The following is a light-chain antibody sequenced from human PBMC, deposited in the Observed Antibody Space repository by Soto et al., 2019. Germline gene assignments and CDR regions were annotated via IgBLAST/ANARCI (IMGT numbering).Light chain of an antibody. J-gene: IGLJ3*02. CDR1: TNDVGNYNY. CDR3: SSHTSSSTWV. V-gene: IGLV2-14*01. Sequence: QSVLTQPASVSGSPGQSITISCTGTTNDVGNYNYVSWYQQHPGKAPKLMIYEVRYRPSGVSNRFSGSKSGNTASLTISGLQAEDEADYFCSSHTSSSTWVFGGGTKLTVL. CDR2: EVR.